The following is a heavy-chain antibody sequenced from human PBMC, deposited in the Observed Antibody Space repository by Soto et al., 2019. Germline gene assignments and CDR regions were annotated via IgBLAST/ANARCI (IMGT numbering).Heavy chain of an antibody. J-gene: IGHJ4*02. CDR2: IYHGGST. CDR1: GCSISGSNW. D-gene: IGHD3-10*01. CDR3: ERGLTIYYGSETYDY. Sequence: SETLSLTCAVSGCSISGSNWWSWVRQPPGKGLEWIGEIYHGGSTYYNPSLKSRVTISIDKSKNQFSLKLSSVTAADTAVYYCERGLTIYYGSETYDYWGQGTLVTVYS. V-gene: IGHV4-4*02.